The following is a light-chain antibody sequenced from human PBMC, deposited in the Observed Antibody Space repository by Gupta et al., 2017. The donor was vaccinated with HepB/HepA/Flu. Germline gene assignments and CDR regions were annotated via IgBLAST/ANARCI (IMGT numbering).Light chain of an antibody. Sequence: SSELTQDPAMSVALGETVTITCQGDRLHTFYASWYQQKPGQAPLLVLSTETNRPSGIPDRFSGSSSGNTASLTITEAQAEDEAVYYCNSRDTSGDQVVFGGGTTLTVL. CDR2: TET. CDR1: RLHTFY. J-gene: IGLJ2*01. CDR3: NSRDTSGDQVV. V-gene: IGLV3-19*01.